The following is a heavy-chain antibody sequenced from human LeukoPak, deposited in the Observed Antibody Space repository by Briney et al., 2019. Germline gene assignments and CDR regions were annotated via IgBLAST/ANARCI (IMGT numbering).Heavy chain of an antibody. D-gene: IGHD2-15*01. Sequence: GGFLRLSCAASGFTFSSYGMHWVRQAPGKGLEWVAVIWYDGSNKYYADSVKGRFTISRDNSKNTLYLQMNSLRAEDTAVYYCAKDLGWSPKYYFDYWGQGTLVTVSS. CDR2: IWYDGSNK. CDR3: AKDLGWSPKYYFDY. J-gene: IGHJ4*02. CDR1: GFTFSSYG. V-gene: IGHV3-33*06.